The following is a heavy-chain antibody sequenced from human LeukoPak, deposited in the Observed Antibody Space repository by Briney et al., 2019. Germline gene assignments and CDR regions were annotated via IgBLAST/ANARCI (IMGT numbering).Heavy chain of an antibody. CDR2: IKEDGSQE. V-gene: IGHV3-7*01. D-gene: IGHD3-10*01. Sequence: GGSLRLSCAASGFTFSSYAMHWVRQAPGKGLEWVANIKEDGSQEYYVDSVRGRFTISRDNARNSVYLQMNSLRAVDTAVYYCAKGGAPFAESAYWGQGTLVTVSS. J-gene: IGHJ4*02. CDR1: GFTFSSYA. CDR3: AKGGAPFAESAY.